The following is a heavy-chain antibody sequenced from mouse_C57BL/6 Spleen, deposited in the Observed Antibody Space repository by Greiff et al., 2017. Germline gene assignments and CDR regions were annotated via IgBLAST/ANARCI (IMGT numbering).Heavy chain of an antibody. CDR3: ARSQLRPPFDY. V-gene: IGHV1-55*01. Sequence: VPLQQPGAELVKPGASVKMSCKASGYTFTSYWITWVKQRPGQGLEWIGDIYPGSGSTNYNEKFKSKATLTVDTSSSTAYMQLSSLTSEDSAVYYCARSQLRPPFDYWRQGTTLTVSS. CDR1: GYTFTSYW. CDR2: IYPGSGST. J-gene: IGHJ2*01. D-gene: IGHD3-2*02.